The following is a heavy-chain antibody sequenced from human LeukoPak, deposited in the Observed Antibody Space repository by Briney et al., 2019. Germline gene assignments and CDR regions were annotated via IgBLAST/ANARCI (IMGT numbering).Heavy chain of an antibody. CDR1: GYTFSSYE. Sequence: GASVKVSCKASGYTFSSYEINWVRQAPGQGLEWMGIINPSGGSTSYAQKFQGRVTMTRDMSTSTVYMELTSLRSEDTAVYYCARDLRITIFGVVIPWAFDIWGQGTMVTVSS. CDR2: INPSGGST. V-gene: IGHV1-46*01. CDR3: ARDLRITIFGVVIPWAFDI. J-gene: IGHJ3*02. D-gene: IGHD3-3*01.